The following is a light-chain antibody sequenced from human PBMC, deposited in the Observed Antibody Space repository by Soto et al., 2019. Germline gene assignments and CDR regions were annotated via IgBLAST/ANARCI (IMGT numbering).Light chain of an antibody. J-gene: IGKJ2*01. V-gene: IGKV3-20*01. Sequence: EVVLTQSPGTLSLSPGERVTLSCRASQSVASSYLAWYQQKPGRAPRLLFYSASSRATGIPDRFSGSGSGTDFTLTISRLEPEDFAVYYCQQFGSSIPHTFGQGTKLEIK. CDR1: QSVASSY. CDR3: QQFGSSIPHT. CDR2: SAS.